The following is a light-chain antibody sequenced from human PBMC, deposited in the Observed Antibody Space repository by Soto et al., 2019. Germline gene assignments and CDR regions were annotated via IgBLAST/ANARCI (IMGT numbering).Light chain of an antibody. Sequence: DIQMTQSPATLSAAVGDRVTITCRARQNINTWLAWYQLKPGKAPKVLIYDASILGGGVPSRFSGRGSGTEFTLTISSLQPDDSETYNCQKSNYYFGQGPKVDIK. J-gene: IGKJ2*01. CDR3: QKSNYY. CDR2: DAS. V-gene: IGKV1-5*01. CDR1: QNINTW.